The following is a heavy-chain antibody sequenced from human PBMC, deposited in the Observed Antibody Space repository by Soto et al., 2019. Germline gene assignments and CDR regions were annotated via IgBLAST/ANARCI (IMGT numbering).Heavy chain of an antibody. D-gene: IGHD4-4*01. CDR2: IGGSGSRT. Sequence: PGGSLRLSCAASGFTFSTYSMNWVRQAPGKGLDWVSSIGGSGSRTYYSASVKGRFTISRDNSENTLYLQMNSLRADDTAIYYCAKSREDFGPSNYIESWGQGTLVTVSS. CDR3: AKSREDFGPSNYIES. CDR1: GFTFSTYS. V-gene: IGHV3-23*01. J-gene: IGHJ4*02.